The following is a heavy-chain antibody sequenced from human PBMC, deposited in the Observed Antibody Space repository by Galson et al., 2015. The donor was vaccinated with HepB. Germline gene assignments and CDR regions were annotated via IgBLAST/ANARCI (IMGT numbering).Heavy chain of an antibody. Sequence: SLRLSCVASGLRFSGSGMHWVRQAPGKGLEWVAVIQYDGSNKVYADSVKGRFTISRDNSKNTLYLEMNSLRAEDTAVYYCAREGSRIVFHAFDTWGQGTMVTVSS. D-gene: IGHD2-15*01. J-gene: IGHJ3*02. CDR3: AREGSRIVFHAFDT. CDR1: GLRFSGSG. V-gene: IGHV3-33*01. CDR2: IQYDGSNK.